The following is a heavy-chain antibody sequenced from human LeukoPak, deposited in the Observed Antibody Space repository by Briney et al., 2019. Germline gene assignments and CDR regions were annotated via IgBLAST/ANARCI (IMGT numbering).Heavy chain of an antibody. CDR2: INHSGST. Sequence: SETLSLTCAVYGGSFSGYYWSWIRQPPGKGLEWIGEINHSGSTNYNPSLKSRVTISVDTSKNQFSLKLSSVTAADTAVYYCARERGWANDFWTRYYYYYMDVWGKGTTVTVSS. J-gene: IGHJ6*03. CDR1: GGSFSGYY. D-gene: IGHD3-3*01. CDR3: ARERGWANDFWTRYYYYYMDV. V-gene: IGHV4-34*01.